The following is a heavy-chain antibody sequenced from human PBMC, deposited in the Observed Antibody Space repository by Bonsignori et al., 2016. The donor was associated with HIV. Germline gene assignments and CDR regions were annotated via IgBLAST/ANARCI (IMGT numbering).Heavy chain of an antibody. D-gene: IGHD2-8*02. CDR3: AKERTGYYMDV. V-gene: IGHV3-30*02. CDR1: GFNFRAYA. CDR2: TTYDGSYQ. Sequence: VQLVESGGGVVQPGGSLRLSCAASGFNFRAYAMHWARQAPGKGLEWVALTTYDGSYQYYADSVKGRFTISRDDSKNTLYLQMSSLRGEDTAVYYCAKERTGYYMDVWGKGT. J-gene: IGHJ6*03.